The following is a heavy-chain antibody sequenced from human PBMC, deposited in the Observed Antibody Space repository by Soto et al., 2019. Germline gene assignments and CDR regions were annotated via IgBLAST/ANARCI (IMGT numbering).Heavy chain of an antibody. D-gene: IGHD1-26*01. V-gene: IGHV1-69-2*01. Sequence: EVLLQQSGAEAREPGGVVKMSCAVSGITFSDLHMHWVKQAPGKGLEWVGLVEVENDDRLYAEKYRGRLNINTDTSRHTSYRELTSLTSDDTAIYFCAAVRGSLGSLSFDYCGQGTPVTVSA. CDR1: GITFSDLH. CDR2: VEVENDDR. CDR3: AAVRGSLGSLSFDY. J-gene: IGHJ4*02.